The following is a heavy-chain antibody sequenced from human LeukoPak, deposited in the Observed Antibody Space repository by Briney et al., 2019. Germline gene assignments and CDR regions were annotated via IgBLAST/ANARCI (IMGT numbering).Heavy chain of an antibody. CDR3: VKGRRRGYAYGTLES. CDR2: ISMDGVNT. Sequence: TGGSLRLSCAASGFTLDYYTMYWVRQGPEKGLEWVSLISMDGVNTFYADSVKGRFTISRDNNKNSLYLQMNGLRTDDTGLYYCVKGRRRGYAYGTLESWGQGTLVTVSS. J-gene: IGHJ4*02. D-gene: IGHD5-18*01. V-gene: IGHV3-43*01. CDR1: GFTLDYYT.